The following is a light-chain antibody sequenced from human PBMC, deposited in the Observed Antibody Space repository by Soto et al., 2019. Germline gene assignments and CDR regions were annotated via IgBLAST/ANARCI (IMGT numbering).Light chain of an antibody. V-gene: IGKV1-39*01. CDR1: QSMSSY. Sequence: DIQMTQSPSSLSASVGDRVTITCRASQSMSSYLNWYQQKPGKAPKLLIYAASSLQSGVPSRFSGSGSGTDFTLNISSLQPEDFATYYCQQSYSTPITFGQGTRLEIK. CDR2: AAS. J-gene: IGKJ5*01. CDR3: QQSYSTPIT.